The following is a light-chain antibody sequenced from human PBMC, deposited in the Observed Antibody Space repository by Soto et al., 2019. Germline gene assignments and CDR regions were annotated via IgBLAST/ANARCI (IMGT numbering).Light chain of an antibody. CDR3: SSYTSSSTRV. V-gene: IGLV2-14*01. CDR2: DVS. J-gene: IGLJ1*01. CDR1: SSDVGGYNY. Sequence: QSVLTQPASVSGSPGQSITISCTGTSSDVGGYNYVSWYQQHPGEAPKLMIYDVSNRPSGVSDRFSGSKSGNTASLTISGLQAEDEADYYCSSYTSSSTRVFGTGNKVTVL.